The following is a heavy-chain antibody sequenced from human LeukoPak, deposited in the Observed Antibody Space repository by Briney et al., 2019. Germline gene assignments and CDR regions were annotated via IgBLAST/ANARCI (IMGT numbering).Heavy chain of an antibody. CDR2: TYYRSKWYN. V-gene: IGHV6-1*01. J-gene: IGHJ6*02. CDR3: ARDLGYYYGSGSYYKSYYYYGMDV. CDR1: GDSVSSNSAA. Sequence: SQTLSLTCAISGDSVSSNSAAWNWIRQSPSRGLEWLGRTYYRSKWYNDYAVSVKSRITINPDTSKNQFSLQLNSVTPEDTAVYYCARDLGYYYGSGSYYKSYYYYGMDVWGQGTTVTVSS. D-gene: IGHD3-10*01.